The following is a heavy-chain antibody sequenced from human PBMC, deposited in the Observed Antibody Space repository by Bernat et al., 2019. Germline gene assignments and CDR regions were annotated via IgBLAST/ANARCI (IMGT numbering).Heavy chain of an antibody. CDR2: ISSSGSTI. J-gene: IGHJ3*02. CDR3: ARGARDIAAPHHDAFDI. V-gene: IGHV3-48*03. Sequence: EVQLVESGGGLVQPGGSLRLSCAASGFTFSSYEMHWVRQAPGKGLEWVSYISSSGSTIYYADSVKGRFTISRDNAKNSLYLQMNSLRAEDTAVYYCARGARDIAAPHHDAFDIWGQGTMVTVSS. CDR1: GFTFSSYE. D-gene: IGHD6-6*01.